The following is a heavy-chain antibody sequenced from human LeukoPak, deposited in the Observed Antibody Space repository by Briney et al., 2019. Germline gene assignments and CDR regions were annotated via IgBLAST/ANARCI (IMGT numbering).Heavy chain of an antibody. CDR1: GGSISSSSYY. J-gene: IGHJ5*02. CDR2: IYYSGSA. CDR3: GRHDYSSIWTDNWFDP. D-gene: IGHD6-13*01. V-gene: IGHV4-39*01. Sequence: PSETLSLTCSVSGGSISSSSYYWGWIRQPPGKGLEWIGSIYYSGSAYYNPSLKSRVTISVDTSKNQFSLKLSSVTAADTAVYYCGRHDYSSIWTDNWFDPWGQGTLVTVSS.